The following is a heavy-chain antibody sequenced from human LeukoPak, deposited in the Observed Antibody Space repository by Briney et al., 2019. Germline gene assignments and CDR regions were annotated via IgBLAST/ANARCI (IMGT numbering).Heavy chain of an antibody. CDR3: ARGHWGLDC. V-gene: IGHV3-11*01. CDR2: LSNTGSDI. J-gene: IGHJ4*02. Sequence: GGSLRLSCTVSGFTLSNHYMTWIRQAPGKGLEYISYLSNTGSDIFYADSVKGRFSISRDSAKNSLYLQMNSLRAEDTAVYYCARGHWGLDCWGQGTLVTVSS. D-gene: IGHD7-27*01. CDR1: GFTLSNHY.